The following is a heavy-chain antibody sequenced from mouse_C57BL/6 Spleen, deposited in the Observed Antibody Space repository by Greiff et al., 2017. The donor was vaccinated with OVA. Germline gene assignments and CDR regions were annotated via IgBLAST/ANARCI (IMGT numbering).Heavy chain of an antibody. V-gene: IGHV5-17*01. CDR1: GFTFSDYG. Sequence: EVKLMESGGGLVKPGGSLKLSCAASGFTFSDYGMHWVRQAPEKGLEWVAYISSGSSTIYYADTVKGRFTISRDNAKNTLFLQMTSLMSEDAAMDYCARGGTSDAMDYWGQGTSVTVSA. CDR2: ISSGSSTI. CDR3: ARGGTSDAMDY. D-gene: IGHD5-1*01. J-gene: IGHJ4*01.